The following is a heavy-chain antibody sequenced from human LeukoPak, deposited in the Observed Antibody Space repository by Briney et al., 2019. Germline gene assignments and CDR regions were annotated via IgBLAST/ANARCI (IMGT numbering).Heavy chain of an antibody. J-gene: IGHJ5*02. Sequence: PGGYLRLSCAASGFTSRTYWMHWVRQAPGEGLVWVSRINGDGSSTTYADSGKGRLTLPRDNAKNTLYLQMNSLRAEDTAVYYCARDQGYQLFDPWGQGTLVTVSS. V-gene: IGHV3-74*01. D-gene: IGHD2-2*01. CDR1: GFTSRTYW. CDR2: INGDGSST. CDR3: ARDQGYQLFDP.